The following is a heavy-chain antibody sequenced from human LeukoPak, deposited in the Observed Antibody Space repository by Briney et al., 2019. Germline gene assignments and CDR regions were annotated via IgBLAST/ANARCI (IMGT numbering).Heavy chain of an antibody. CDR1: GFTFSSYG. V-gene: IGHV3-30*18. Sequence: PGGSLRLSCAASGFTFSSYGMHWVRQAPGKGLEWVAVISYDGSNKYYADSVKGRFTISRDNSKNTLYLQMNSLRAEDTAVYYCAKEDQVVVAATHYWGQGTLVTVSS. CDR3: AKEDQVVVAATHY. D-gene: IGHD2-15*01. J-gene: IGHJ4*02. CDR2: ISYDGSNK.